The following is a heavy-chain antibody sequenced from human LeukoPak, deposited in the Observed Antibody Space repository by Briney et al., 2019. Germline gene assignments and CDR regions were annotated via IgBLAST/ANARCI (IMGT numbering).Heavy chain of an antibody. V-gene: IGHV3-48*03. Sequence: GGSLRLSCAASGFTFSSYEMNWVRQAPGKGLEWVSYISSSGSTIYYADSVKGRFTISRDNSKNTLYLQMNSLRAEDTAVYYCAKDGPTYYYDSSGPNYFDYWGQGTLVTVSS. J-gene: IGHJ4*02. CDR1: GFTFSSYE. CDR2: ISSSGSTI. CDR3: AKDGPTYYYDSSGPNYFDY. D-gene: IGHD3-22*01.